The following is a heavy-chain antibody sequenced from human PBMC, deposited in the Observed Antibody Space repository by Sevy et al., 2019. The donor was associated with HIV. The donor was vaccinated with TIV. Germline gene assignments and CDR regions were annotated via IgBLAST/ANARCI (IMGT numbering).Heavy chain of an antibody. D-gene: IGHD2-2*01. CDR2: ISGSGGST. J-gene: IGHJ6*02. CDR1: GFTFSSYA. V-gene: IGHV3-23*01. Sequence: GGSLRLSCAASGFTFSSYAMSWVRQAPGKGLEWVSAISGSGGSTYYEDSVKGRFTISRGNTKNTLYLQMNSLRAEDTAVYYCAKEAGYCSSTSCYVGYYYYGMDVWGQGTTVTVSS. CDR3: AKEAGYCSSTSCYVGYYYYGMDV.